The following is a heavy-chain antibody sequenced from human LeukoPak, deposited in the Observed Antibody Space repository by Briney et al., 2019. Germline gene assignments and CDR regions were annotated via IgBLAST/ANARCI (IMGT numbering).Heavy chain of an antibody. CDR2: ISGSGGST. Sequence: GGSLRLSCAASGFTFSSYAMSWVRQAPGKGLEWVSAISGSGGSTYYADSVKGRFTISRDNSKNSLYLQMNSLRAEDTAVYYCARGGYYGSGSYFSLSFDYWGQGTLVAVSS. CDR3: ARGGYYGSGSYFSLSFDY. J-gene: IGHJ4*02. D-gene: IGHD3-10*01. CDR1: GFTFSSYA. V-gene: IGHV3-23*01.